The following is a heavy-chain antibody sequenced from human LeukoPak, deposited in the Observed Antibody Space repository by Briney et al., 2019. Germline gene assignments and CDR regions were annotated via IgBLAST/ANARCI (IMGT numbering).Heavy chain of an antibody. CDR1: GGSISSSSYY. V-gene: IGHV4-39*01. CDR2: IYYSGST. CDR3: ATRGSYFEDF. Sequence: PSETLSLTCTVSGGSISSSSYYWGWIRQPPGKGLEWIGSIYYSGSTYYNPSLKSRVTISVDTSKNQFSLKLSSVTAADTAVYYCATRGSYFEDFWGQGTLVTVSS. J-gene: IGHJ4*02. D-gene: IGHD1-26*01.